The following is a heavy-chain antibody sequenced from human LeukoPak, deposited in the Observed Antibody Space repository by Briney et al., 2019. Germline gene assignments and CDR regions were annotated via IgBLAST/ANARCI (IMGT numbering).Heavy chain of an antibody. D-gene: IGHD1-26*01. J-gene: IGHJ4*02. CDR2: FDPEDGET. CDR1: GYTLTELS. CDR3: ATGDLGATSYNY. V-gene: IGHV1-24*01. Sequence: ASVKVSCKVSGYTLTELSMHWVRQAPGKGLEWMGGFDPEDGETIYAQKFQGRVTMTEDTSTDTAYMELSSLRSEDTAVYYCATGDLGATSYNYWGQGTLVTVSS.